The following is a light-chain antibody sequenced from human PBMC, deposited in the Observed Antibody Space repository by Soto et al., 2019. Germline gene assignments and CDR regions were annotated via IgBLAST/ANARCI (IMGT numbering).Light chain of an antibody. J-gene: IGKJ5*01. V-gene: IGKV3-20*01. CDR2: GAS. Sequence: EIVMTQSPTILSVSPGERATLSCRASQSVSSNLAWYQQKPGQAPRVFIYGASSRATGIPDRFSGTGSETDFTLTISRLEPEDFAVYYCQQYDNSPITFGQGTDWRL. CDR1: QSVSSN. CDR3: QQYDNSPIT.